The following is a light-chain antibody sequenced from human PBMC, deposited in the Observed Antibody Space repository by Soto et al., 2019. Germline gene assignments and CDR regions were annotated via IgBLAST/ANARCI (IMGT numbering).Light chain of an antibody. J-gene: IGKJ1*01. Sequence: EIVLTQSPGTLSLSPGERATLSCRASQSVSSSYLAWYQQKPGQAPRLLIYAASSRDTGIPDRFRGGGFGTDFTLPISRLEPEDFPVYYCQQYGSSPWTFGQGTKVEIK. V-gene: IGKV3-20*01. CDR1: QSVSSSY. CDR3: QQYGSSPWT. CDR2: AAS.